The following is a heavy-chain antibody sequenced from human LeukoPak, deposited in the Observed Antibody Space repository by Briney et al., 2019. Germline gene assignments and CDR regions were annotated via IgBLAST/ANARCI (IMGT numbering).Heavy chain of an antibody. J-gene: IGHJ5*02. V-gene: IGHV4-38-2*01. CDR1: GYSISSGYY. CDR2: VYHSGST. CDR3: ARHGNYYDTSQSDP. Sequence: PSETLSLTCAVSGYSISSGYYWGWSRQPPGKGLEWIGSVYHSGSTYYNPSLKSRVTISVDTSKNQFPLKLSSVTAADTAVYYCARHGNYYDTSQSDPWGQGTLVTVSS. D-gene: IGHD3-22*01.